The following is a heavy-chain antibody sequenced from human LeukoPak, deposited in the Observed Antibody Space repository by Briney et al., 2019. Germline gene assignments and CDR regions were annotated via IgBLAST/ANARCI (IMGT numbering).Heavy chain of an antibody. Sequence: SETLSLTCTVSGGSISSGGYYWSWIRQHPGKGLEWIGYIYYSGSTYYNPSLKSRVTISVDTSKNQFSLKLSSVTAADTAVYYCARDQKDVRIQLFRRVYYYGMDVWGQGTTVTVSS. CDR3: ARDQKDVRIQLFRRVYYYGMDV. CDR1: GGSISSGGYY. V-gene: IGHV4-31*03. D-gene: IGHD5-18*01. CDR2: IYYSGST. J-gene: IGHJ6*02.